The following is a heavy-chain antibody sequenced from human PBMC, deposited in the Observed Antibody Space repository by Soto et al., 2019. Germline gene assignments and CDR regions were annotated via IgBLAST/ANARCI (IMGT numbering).Heavy chain of an antibody. Sequence: QVQLQESGPGLVKPSQTLSLTCTVSGGPITNYWSWIRQHPGKGLEWIGYIYDSGSTYYNPSLKSRVTMSLDTSKNQLSLKLTSVTAADTAVYYCARVNLDYVTGMDVWGQGTTVTVS. CDR3: ARVNLDYVTGMDV. CDR2: IYDSGST. V-gene: IGHV4-31*03. CDR1: GGPITNY. D-gene: IGHD4-17*01. J-gene: IGHJ6*02.